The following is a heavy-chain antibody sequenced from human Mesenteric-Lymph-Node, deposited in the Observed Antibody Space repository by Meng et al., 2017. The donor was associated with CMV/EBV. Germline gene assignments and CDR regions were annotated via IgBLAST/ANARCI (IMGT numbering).Heavy chain of an antibody. J-gene: IGHJ4*02. CDR1: GYNFIDFG. V-gene: IGHV1-18*01. Sequence: ASVKVSCKASGYNFIDFGISWVRQAPGQGLEWMGWSSVYTGKTDYAQNFQGRVTMTTDTSTSTAYLELRSLRSDDTAVYYCASIHCSGGSCYDYWGQGTLVTVSS. D-gene: IGHD2-15*01. CDR3: ASIHCSGGSCYDY. CDR2: SSVYTGKT.